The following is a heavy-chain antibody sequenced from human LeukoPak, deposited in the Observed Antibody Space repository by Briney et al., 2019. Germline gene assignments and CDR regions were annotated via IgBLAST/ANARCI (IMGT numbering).Heavy chain of an antibody. CDR2: IEYTGST. D-gene: IGHD3-22*01. CDR1: GGSISSSSYY. V-gene: IGHV4-39*01. Sequence: SETLSLTCTVSGGSISSSSYYWGWTRQPPGKGLEWIGSIEYTGSTYYNPSLKSRVTISVDTSKNQFSLKLNSLTAADTAVYYCATNTRAYYHDSSGYYVPSYFDYWGQGTLVTVSS. CDR3: ATNTRAYYHDSSGYYVPSYFDY. J-gene: IGHJ4*02.